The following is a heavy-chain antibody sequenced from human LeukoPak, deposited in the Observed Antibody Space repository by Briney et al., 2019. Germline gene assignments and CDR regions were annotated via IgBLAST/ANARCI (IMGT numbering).Heavy chain of an antibody. CDR3: ARNLIPEQLVLNF. Sequence: SETLSLTCTVSGYSISSDYYWGWIRQPPGKGLEWIGSIYHSGITYYNPSLKSRVTMSVDTSKDQFTLNLKSVTPEDTAVYYCARNLIPEQLVLNFWGQGTLVTVSS. D-gene: IGHD6-13*01. J-gene: IGHJ4*02. CDR2: IYHSGIT. CDR1: GYSISSDYY. V-gene: IGHV4-38-2*02.